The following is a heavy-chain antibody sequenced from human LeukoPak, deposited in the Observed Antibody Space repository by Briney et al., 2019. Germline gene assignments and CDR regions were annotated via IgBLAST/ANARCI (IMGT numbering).Heavy chain of an antibody. CDR2: MNPNSGNT. CDR1: GYTFTSYD. J-gene: IGHJ4*02. CDR3: ARDPQAGINYYDSSGYGYDY. Sequence: ASVKVSCKASGYTFTSYDINWVRQATGQGLEWMGWMNPNSGNTGYAQKFQGRVTITRNTSISTAYMELSSLRSDDTAVYYCARDPQAGINYYDSSGYGYDYWGQGTLVTVSS. D-gene: IGHD3-22*01. V-gene: IGHV1-8*03.